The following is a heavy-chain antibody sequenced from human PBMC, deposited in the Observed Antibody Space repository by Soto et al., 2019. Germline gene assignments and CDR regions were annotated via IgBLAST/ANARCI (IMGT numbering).Heavy chain of an antibody. J-gene: IGHJ5*02. D-gene: IGHD3-10*01. CDR1: DASFGGYY. CDR3: AKGRRRRFPWFDP. V-gene: IGHV4-34*01. CDR2: INHTGTS. Sequence: QVQLQPWGAGLLKPSETLSLSCAISDASFGGYYWTWLRQPPGKGLEWIGEINHTGTSTYNPSLKSRVNMSIDTSKKHFSLNMTSVTAADTAVYYCAKGRRRRFPWFDPWCQGTLVTVSS.